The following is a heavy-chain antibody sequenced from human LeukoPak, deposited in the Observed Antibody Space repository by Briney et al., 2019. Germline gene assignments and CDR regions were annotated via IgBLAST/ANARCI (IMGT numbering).Heavy chain of an antibody. D-gene: IGHD1-1*01. CDR3: AKAPPYKKYFDY. J-gene: IGHJ4*02. CDR1: GFSFSTYG. Sequence: PGTSLRLSCAASGFSFSTYGMHWVRQAPGKGLEWVAAAQGDGRLQYYADSVKGRFTISKDISKNTLYLQMNSLRAEDTAVYYCAKAPPYKKYFDYWGQGTLVTVSS. CDR2: AQGDGRLQ. V-gene: IGHV3-33*06.